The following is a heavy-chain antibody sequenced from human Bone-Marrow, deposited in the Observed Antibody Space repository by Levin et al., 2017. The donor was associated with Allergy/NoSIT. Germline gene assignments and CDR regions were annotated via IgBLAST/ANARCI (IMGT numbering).Heavy chain of an antibody. J-gene: IGHJ6*02. V-gene: IGHV3-33*01. CDR2: IWYDGSNK. Sequence: GGSLRLSCAASGFTFSTYGMHWVRQAPGKGLEWVAVIWYDGSNKYYADSVKGRFTISRDISGNTLYLQMSSLRAEDTAVYYCARDRVSASYYVTYFYYGMDVWGQGTTVTVSS. CDR3: ARDRVSASYYVTYFYYGMDV. D-gene: IGHD3-10*01. CDR1: GFTFSTYG.